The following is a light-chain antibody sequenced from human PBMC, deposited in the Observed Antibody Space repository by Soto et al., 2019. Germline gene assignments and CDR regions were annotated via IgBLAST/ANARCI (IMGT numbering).Light chain of an antibody. Sequence: QSALTQPRSVSGSPGLSVTISCTGTSSDVGGYNFVSWYQQYPGKAPKFMIYDVSKRPSGVPDRFSGSKSGNTASLTISGLLAEDEADYYCCSYAGSHTFVFGTGTKLTVL. CDR1: SSDVGGYNF. V-gene: IGLV2-11*01. J-gene: IGLJ1*01. CDR3: CSYAGSHTFV. CDR2: DVS.